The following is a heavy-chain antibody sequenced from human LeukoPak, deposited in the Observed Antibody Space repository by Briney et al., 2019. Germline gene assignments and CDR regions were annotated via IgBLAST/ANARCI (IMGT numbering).Heavy chain of an antibody. D-gene: IGHD2-15*01. CDR1: GFTFSSFA. CDR2: ISYDGSKT. J-gene: IGHJ4*02. CDR3: ARDQSSGGRWLDY. V-gene: IGHV3-30-3*01. Sequence: GGSLRLSCAVSGFTFSSFAVHWVRQAPGRGLEWVAVISYDGSKTYYADSVKGRFTISRDNSKNTVYLQMNSLSTEDTAMYYCARDQSSGGRWLDYWGRGTLVTVSS.